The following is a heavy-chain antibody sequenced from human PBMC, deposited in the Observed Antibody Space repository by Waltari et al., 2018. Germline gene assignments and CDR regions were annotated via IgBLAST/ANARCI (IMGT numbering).Heavy chain of an antibody. CDR2: INHSGST. Sequence: QVQLQQWGAGLLKPSETLSLTCAVYGGSFSGYYWSWIRQPPGKGLEWIGEINHSGSTNYNPSLKSRVTISVDTSKNQFSLKLSSVTAADTAVYYCARGLGYCSSTSCHESDWGQGTLVTVSS. CDR1: GGSFSGYY. V-gene: IGHV4-34*01. J-gene: IGHJ4*02. D-gene: IGHD2-2*01. CDR3: ARGLGYCSSTSCHESD.